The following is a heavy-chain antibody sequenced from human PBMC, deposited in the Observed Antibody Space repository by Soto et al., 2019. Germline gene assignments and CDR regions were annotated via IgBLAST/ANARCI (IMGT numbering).Heavy chain of an antibody. CDR2: IIPIYGTA. CDR1: GGTFCTYA. J-gene: IGHJ4*02. CDR3: AREDKPGGYTPPGTSGFDS. D-gene: IGHD5-12*01. V-gene: IGHV1-69*13. Sequence: GAPVKVSSKGSGGTFCTYATSSGRPAPGQRLEWMGGIIPIYGTANYAQKFQGRLTMTADESTSTVYMELSSLRSDDTAVYYCAREDKPGGYTPPGTSGFDSWGQGTLVTVSS.